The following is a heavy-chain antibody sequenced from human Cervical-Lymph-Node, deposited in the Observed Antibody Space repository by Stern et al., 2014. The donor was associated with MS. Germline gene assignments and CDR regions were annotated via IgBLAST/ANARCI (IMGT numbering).Heavy chain of an antibody. CDR2: ITNVGST. V-gene: IGHV3-53*01. J-gene: IGHJ4*02. D-gene: IGHD1-1*01. CDR1: GFTVSRDY. Sequence: VQLVQSGGGVIQPGGSLRLSCTASGFTVSRDYMTWVRQAPGKGLEWVSLITNVGSTFDTDSVKGRFTISRDDSKNTVYLHMTSLRAEDTAMYYCARDTSSPERSDWWGQGTLVTVSS. CDR3: ARDTSSPERSDW.